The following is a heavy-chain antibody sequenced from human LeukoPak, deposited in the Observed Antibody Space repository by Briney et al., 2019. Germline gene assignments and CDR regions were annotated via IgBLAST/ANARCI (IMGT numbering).Heavy chain of an antibody. J-gene: IGHJ4*02. CDR2: SRNKENRYST. CDR1: GFSFSVYY. V-gene: IGHV3-72*01. Sequence: GGSLRLSCAASGFSFSVYYMAWVRQAPGKGLEWVGLSRNKENRYSTEYGASVKGRVTISRDDSKNLMYLEMKSLKSEHTAVYYCVGGYDYWGQGTLVTVSS. CDR3: VGGYDY. D-gene: IGHD2-15*01.